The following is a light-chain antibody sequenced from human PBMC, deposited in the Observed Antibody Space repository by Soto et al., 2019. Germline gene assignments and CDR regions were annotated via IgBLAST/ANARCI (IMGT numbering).Light chain of an antibody. J-gene: IGKJ1*01. CDR1: QSVSNN. V-gene: IGKV3D-15*01. Sequence: EIVVTQSPATLSLSPGERATLSCRAIQSVSNNYLALYQQKPGQAPRLLIYGASNRATGIPDRFSGSGSGTDFTLTISSLQSEDFAVYYCQHYNNWPPWTFGQGTKVDI. CDR3: QHYNNWPPWT. CDR2: GAS.